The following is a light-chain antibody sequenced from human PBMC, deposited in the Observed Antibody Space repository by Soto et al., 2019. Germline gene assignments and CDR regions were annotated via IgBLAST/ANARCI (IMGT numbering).Light chain of an antibody. CDR2: EVS. V-gene: IGLV2-14*03. CDR1: SSDVGGYNF. CDR3: SSYTTSTTVV. Sequence: ALTQPASVFGSPGQSITFSCTGTSSDVGGYNFVSWYQQHPGKAPKLMIYEVSSRPSGVSNRFSGSKSGNTASLTISGLQPEDEDDYYCSSYTTSTTVVFGTGTKVTVL. J-gene: IGLJ1*01.